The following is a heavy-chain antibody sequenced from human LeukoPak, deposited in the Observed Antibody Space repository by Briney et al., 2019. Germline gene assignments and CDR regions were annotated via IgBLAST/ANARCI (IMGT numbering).Heavy chain of an antibody. CDR1: GLSFSRNY. J-gene: IGHJ5*02. Sequence: GRSLRLSCAATGLSFSRNYMTWVRQAPAKGLEWVSIMYNSGEIYYSDSVTGRYTISRDNPKHNHYLQMNSLRAEDTAVYYCAYRLPSWFDPWGQGTLVTVSS. V-gene: IGHV3-53*01. D-gene: IGHD4-11*01. CDR2: MYNSGEI. CDR3: AYRLPSWFDP.